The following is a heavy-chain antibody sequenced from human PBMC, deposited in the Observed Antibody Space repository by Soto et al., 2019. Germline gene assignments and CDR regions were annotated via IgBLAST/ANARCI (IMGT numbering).Heavy chain of an antibody. CDR2: INAGNGNT. J-gene: IGHJ4*02. CDR1: GYTFTSYA. CDR3: ARTSDSSSWYGTVAGLDY. D-gene: IGHD6-13*01. Sequence: ASVKVSCKASGYTFTSYAMHWVRQAPGQRLEWMGWINAGNGNTKYSQKFQGRVTITRDTSASTAYMELSSLRSEDTAVYYCARTSDSSSWYGTVAGLDYWGQGTLVTVSS. V-gene: IGHV1-3*01.